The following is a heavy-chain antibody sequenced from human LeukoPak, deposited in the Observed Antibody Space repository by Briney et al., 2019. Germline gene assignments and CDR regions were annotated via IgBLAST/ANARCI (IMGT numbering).Heavy chain of an antibody. D-gene: IGHD3-22*01. J-gene: IGHJ3*02. Sequence: PSETLSLTCNVSGYSISNNYYWGWIRQPPGKGLEWIGRISSSGSTNYNPSLKSRVTISVDTSKNQFSLKLSSVTAADTAVYFCARGPYSYDSSGAFDIWGQGAMVTVSS. CDR1: GYSISNNYY. CDR2: ISSSGST. CDR3: ARGPYSYDSSGAFDI. V-gene: IGHV4-38-2*02.